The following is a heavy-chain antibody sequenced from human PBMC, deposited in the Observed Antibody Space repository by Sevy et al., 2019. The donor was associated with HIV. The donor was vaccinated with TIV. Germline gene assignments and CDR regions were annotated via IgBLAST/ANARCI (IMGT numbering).Heavy chain of an antibody. V-gene: IGHV3-7*01. J-gene: IGHJ4*02. CDR3: AHVTFGRFES. Sequence: GGSLRLSCAASGFTFSANWMNWVRQAPGKGLEWVANIKADGSDKHYVEAVVGRVTISRDNAKTLLFLQMNSLRVEDTAVYYCAHVTFGRFESWGQGTLVTVSS. CDR2: IKADGSDK. CDR1: GFTFSANW. D-gene: IGHD3-16*01.